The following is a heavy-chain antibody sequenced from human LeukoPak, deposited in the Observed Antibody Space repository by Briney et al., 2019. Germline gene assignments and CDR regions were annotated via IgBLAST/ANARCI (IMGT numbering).Heavy chain of an antibody. Sequence: AASVKVSCTASGGTYSSYAISWVRQAPGQGLEWMGGIIPIFGTANYAQKFQGRVTITADESTSTAYMELSSLRSEDTAVYYCARDPRVVVVPAALPVYYYYGMDVWGQGTTVTVSS. CDR2: IIPIFGTA. V-gene: IGHV1-69*13. CDR3: ARDPRVVVVPAALPVYYYYGMDV. D-gene: IGHD2-2*01. J-gene: IGHJ6*02. CDR1: GGTYSSYA.